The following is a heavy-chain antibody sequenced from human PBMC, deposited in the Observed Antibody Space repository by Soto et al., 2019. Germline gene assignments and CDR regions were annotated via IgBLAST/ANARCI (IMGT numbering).Heavy chain of an antibody. V-gene: IGHV3-23*01. CDR1: GFTFSSYA. J-gene: IGHJ3*02. CDR2: ISGSGGST. D-gene: IGHD3-22*01. Sequence: GGSLRLSCAASGFTFSSYAMSWVRQAPGKGLEWVSAISGSGGSTYYEDSVKGRFTISRDNSKNTLYLQMNSLRAEDTAVYYCAKDRRRLTMIVVVDAFDIWGQGTMVTVSS. CDR3: AKDRRRLTMIVVVDAFDI.